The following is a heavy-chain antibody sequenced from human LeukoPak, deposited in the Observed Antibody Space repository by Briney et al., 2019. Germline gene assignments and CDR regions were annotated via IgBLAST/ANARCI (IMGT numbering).Heavy chain of an antibody. CDR3: ARGPYSYDSSGAFDI. D-gene: IGHD3-22*01. J-gene: IGHJ3*02. CDR2: IYHSGST. CDR1: GGSISSSSYY. V-gene: IGHV4-39*07. Sequence: SETLSLTCTVSGGSISSSSYYWGWIRQPPGKGLEWIGSIYHSGSTYYNPSLKSRVTISVDTSKNQFSMKLSSVTAADTAVYFCARGPYSYDSSGAFDIWGQGTMVTVSS.